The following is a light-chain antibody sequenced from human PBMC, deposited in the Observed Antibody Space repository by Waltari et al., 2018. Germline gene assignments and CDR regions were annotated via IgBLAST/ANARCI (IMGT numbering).Light chain of an antibody. CDR3: QQYGNSPLT. V-gene: IGKV3-20*01. CDR1: QSVSNNY. J-gene: IGKJ4*01. Sequence: EIVLTQSPGILSLSPGDTATLSCRASQSVSNNYLAWYQQKPGQAPRLLIYGASSRATGIPDRFSGGGSVTDFTLTSSRLEPEDFAVYFCQQYGNSPLTFGGGTEVEIE. CDR2: GAS.